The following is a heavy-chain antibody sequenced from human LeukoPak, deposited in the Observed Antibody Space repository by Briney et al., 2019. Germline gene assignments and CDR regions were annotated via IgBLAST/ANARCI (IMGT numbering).Heavy chain of an antibody. Sequence: PGGSLRLSCAVSGFTFTSYAMSWVRQAPGEGREWVSAISGSGGSTNYADSVKGRFPISRDNSKNTLYLQMNSLRAADTAVYDCAKSAQLWFYVFSWGQGTLFTVSS. D-gene: IGHD5-18*01. CDR2: ISGSGGST. V-gene: IGHV3-23*01. CDR3: AKSAQLWFYVFS. CDR1: GFTFTSYA. J-gene: IGHJ5*02.